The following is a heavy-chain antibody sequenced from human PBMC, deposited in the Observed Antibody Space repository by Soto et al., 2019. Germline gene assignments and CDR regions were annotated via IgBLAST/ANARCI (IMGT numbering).Heavy chain of an antibody. D-gene: IGHD2-2*01. Sequence: PSETLSLTCTVSGGSIGSGDYYWSWIRQPPGKGLEWIGYIYYSGSTYYNPSLKSRVTISVDTSKNQFSLKLSSVTAADTAVYYCARVHPDIVVVPAAPGSAFDIWGQGTMVTVSS. CDR3: ARVHPDIVVVPAAPGSAFDI. CDR2: IYYSGST. V-gene: IGHV4-30-4*01. J-gene: IGHJ3*02. CDR1: GGSIGSGDYY.